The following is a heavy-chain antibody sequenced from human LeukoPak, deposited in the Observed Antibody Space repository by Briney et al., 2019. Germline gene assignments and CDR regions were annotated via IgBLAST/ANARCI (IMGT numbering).Heavy chain of an antibody. CDR2: ISGSGGST. CDR3: AVGGIFGVGFDY. CDR1: GFTFSSYA. V-gene: IGHV3-23*01. Sequence: PGGSLRLSCAASGFTFSSYAMSWVRQAPGKGLEWVSAISGSGGSTYYADSVKGRFTISRDNSKNTLYLQMNSLRAEDTAVYYCAVGGIFGVGFDYWGQGTLVTVSS. J-gene: IGHJ4*02. D-gene: IGHD3-3*01.